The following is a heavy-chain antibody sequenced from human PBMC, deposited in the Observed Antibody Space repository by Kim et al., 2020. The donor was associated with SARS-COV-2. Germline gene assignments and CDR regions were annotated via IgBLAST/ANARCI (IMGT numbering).Heavy chain of an antibody. CDR3: ALVRGMDG. Sequence: GGSLRLSCAASGFTFSSYAMNWVRQAPGKGLEWVSVISGSGGSTNYADSVKGRFTISRDNSKNTLYLQMNSLRAEDTAVYYCALVRGMDGWGQGTTVTVSS. D-gene: IGHD4-17*01. V-gene: IGHV3-23*01. CDR1: GFTFSSYA. J-gene: IGHJ6*02. CDR2: ISGSGGST.